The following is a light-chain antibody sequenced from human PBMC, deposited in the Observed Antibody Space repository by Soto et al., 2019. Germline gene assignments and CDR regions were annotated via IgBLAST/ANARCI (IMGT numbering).Light chain of an antibody. CDR3: QQSYSTPQT. Sequence: IQMTQSASSLTASVGDRVTITCRASQSISSYLNWYQQKPGKAPKLLIYAASSLQSGVPSRFSGSGSGTDFTLTISSLQPEDFATYYCQQSYSTPQTFGQGTKVEIK. J-gene: IGKJ1*01. CDR2: AAS. CDR1: QSISSY. V-gene: IGKV1-39*01.